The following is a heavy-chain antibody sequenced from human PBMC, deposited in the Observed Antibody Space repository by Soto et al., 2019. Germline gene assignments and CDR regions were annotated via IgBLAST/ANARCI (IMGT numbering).Heavy chain of an antibody. Sequence: SETLSLTCTVSGGSISSGGYYWSWIRQHPGKGLEWIGYIYYSGSTYYNPSLKSRVTISVDTSKNQFSLKLSSVTAADTAVYYCAREHDDRWSEDPPDEDAFDIWGQGTMVTVSS. CDR2: IYYSGST. V-gene: IGHV4-31*03. CDR1: GGSISSGGYY. J-gene: IGHJ3*02. D-gene: IGHD3-9*01. CDR3: AREHDDRWSEDPPDEDAFDI.